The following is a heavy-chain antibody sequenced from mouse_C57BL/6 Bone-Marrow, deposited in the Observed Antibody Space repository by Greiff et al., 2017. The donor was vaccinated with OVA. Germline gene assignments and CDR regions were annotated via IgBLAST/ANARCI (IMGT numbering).Heavy chain of an antibody. CDR3: ARRCGSRRYWYFDV. V-gene: IGHV8-12*01. D-gene: IGHD1-1*01. J-gene: IGHJ1*03. CDR1: GFSLSTSGMG. CDR2: IYWDDDK. Sequence: QVTLKVCGPGILQSSQTLSLTCSFSGFSLSTSGMGVSWIRQPSGKGLEWLAHIYWDDDKRYNPSLKSRLTISKDTSRNQVFLKITSVDTADTATYYCARRCGSRRYWYFDVWGTGTTVTVSS.